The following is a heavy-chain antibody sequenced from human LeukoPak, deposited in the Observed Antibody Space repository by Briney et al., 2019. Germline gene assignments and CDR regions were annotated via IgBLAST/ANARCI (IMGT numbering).Heavy chain of an antibody. CDR2: IYYSGST. V-gene: IGHV4-39*07. J-gene: IGHJ4*02. CDR3: ARERVDYGDPSDY. D-gene: IGHD4-17*01. Sequence: TSETLSLTCTVSGGSISSSSYYWGWIRQPPGKGLEWIGSIYYSGSTYYHPSLKSRVTISVDTSKNQFSLKLSSVTAADTAVYYCARERVDYGDPSDYWGQGTLVTVSS. CDR1: GGSISSSSYY.